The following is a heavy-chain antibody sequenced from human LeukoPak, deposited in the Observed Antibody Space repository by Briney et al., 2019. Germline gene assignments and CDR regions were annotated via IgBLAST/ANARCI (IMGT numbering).Heavy chain of an antibody. CDR2: ISGSGGST. D-gene: IGHD2-15*01. CDR3: ANGGFCSGGSCYPYYYYYGMDV. Sequence: GGSLRLSCAASGFTFSSCAMSWVRQAPGKGLEWVSAISGSGGSTYYADSVKGRFTISRDNSKNTLYLQMNSLRAEDTAVYYCANGGFCSGGSCYPYYYYYGMDVWGQGTTVTVSS. V-gene: IGHV3-23*01. J-gene: IGHJ6*02. CDR1: GFTFSSCA.